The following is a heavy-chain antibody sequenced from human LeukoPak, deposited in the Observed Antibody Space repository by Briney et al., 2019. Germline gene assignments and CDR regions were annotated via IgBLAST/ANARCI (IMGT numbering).Heavy chain of an antibody. CDR2: IYHSGST. J-gene: IGHJ4*02. V-gene: IGHV4-4*02. D-gene: IGHD3-22*01. Sequence: PSGTLSLTCAVSGGSISSSNWWSWVRPPPGKGLEWIGEIYHSGSTNYNPSLKSRVTISGDTSKNQFSLRLSSVTAADTAVYYCARASYSYDINGWVPFDYWGQGTLVTVSS. CDR3: ARASYSYDINGWVPFDY. CDR1: GGSISSSNW.